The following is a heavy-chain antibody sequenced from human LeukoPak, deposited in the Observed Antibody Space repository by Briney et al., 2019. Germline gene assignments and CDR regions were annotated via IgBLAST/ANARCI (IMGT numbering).Heavy chain of an antibody. CDR1: GDTLSSRG. Sequence: VKVSCKASGDTLSSRGITWVRQAPGRGPEWMGGIIPNFDTTNFAQKFQGRVTIATDESTNTAYMELSSLRSEDTAMYYCARRLVVVPWVAFDIWGQGTMVTVSS. CDR2: IIPNFDTT. J-gene: IGHJ3*02. V-gene: IGHV1-69*05. CDR3: ARRLVVVPWVAFDI. D-gene: IGHD2-21*01.